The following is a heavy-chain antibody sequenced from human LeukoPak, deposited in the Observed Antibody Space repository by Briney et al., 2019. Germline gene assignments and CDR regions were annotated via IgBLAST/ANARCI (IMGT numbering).Heavy chain of an antibody. Sequence: GGSLRLSCAASGFTFSNAWMSWVRQAPGKGLEWVGRIKSKTDGGTTDYAAPVKGRFTISRDNSKNTLYLQMNSLRAEDTAVYYCARSMVRGAKDYWGQGTLVTVSS. D-gene: IGHD3-10*01. V-gene: IGHV3-15*01. CDR1: GFTFSNAW. J-gene: IGHJ4*02. CDR3: ARSMVRGAKDY. CDR2: IKSKTDGGTT.